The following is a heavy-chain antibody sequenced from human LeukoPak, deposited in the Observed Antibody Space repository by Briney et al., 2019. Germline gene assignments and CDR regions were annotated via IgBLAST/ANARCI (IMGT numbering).Heavy chain of an antibody. Sequence: VASVKVSCKASGGTFSSYAISWVRQAPGQGLEWMGGIIPIFGTANYAQKFQGRVTITADESTSTAYMELSSLRSEDTAVYYCARAEKTLSIAARPKHWGQGTLVTVSS. J-gene: IGHJ1*01. CDR3: ARAEKTLSIAARPKH. CDR1: GGTFSSYA. D-gene: IGHD6-6*01. CDR2: IIPIFGTA. V-gene: IGHV1-69*13.